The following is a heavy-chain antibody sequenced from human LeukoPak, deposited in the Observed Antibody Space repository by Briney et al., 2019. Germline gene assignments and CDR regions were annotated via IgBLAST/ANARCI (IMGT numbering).Heavy chain of an antibody. D-gene: IGHD3-16*01. J-gene: IGHJ5*02. CDR2: IKQDGSER. V-gene: IGHV3-7*01. CDR3: ARDGGTDSYDP. Sequence: GGSLRLSCGASGFTISRYWMSWVRQAPGKGLEWVANIKQDGSERTYVDSVKGRFTISRDNAKNSLYLQMNSLRVEDTAMYYCARDGGTDSYDPWGQGTLVTVSS. CDR1: GFTISRYW.